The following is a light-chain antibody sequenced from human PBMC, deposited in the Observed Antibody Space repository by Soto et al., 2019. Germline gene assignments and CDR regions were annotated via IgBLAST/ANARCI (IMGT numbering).Light chain of an antibody. CDR3: QVWASTAEFFV. J-gene: IGLJ1*01. CDR1: KIGSKI. V-gene: IGLV3-21*02. CDR2: DAT. Sequence: SYELTQPPSVSVAPGQTAKITCGEDKIGSKIVHWYKQRPGQAPVAVVFDATGRPSGIPDRISATRTGDTATLTISRVDAGDEADYYCQVWASTAEFFVFGSGTRSPS.